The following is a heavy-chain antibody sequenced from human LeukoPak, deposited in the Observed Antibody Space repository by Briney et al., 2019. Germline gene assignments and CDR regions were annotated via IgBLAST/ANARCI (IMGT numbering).Heavy chain of an antibody. D-gene: IGHD3-22*01. CDR3: ATDSYDSSGYYLYYFDY. J-gene: IGHJ4*02. Sequence: GGSLRLSCAASGFTGSNNYMSWVRQAPGKGLEWVSGISGSGGSTYYADSVKGRFTISRDNSKNTLYLQMNSLRAEDTAAYYCATDSYDSSGYYLYYFDYWGQGTLVTVSS. V-gene: IGHV3-23*01. CDR2: ISGSGGST. CDR1: GFTGSNNY.